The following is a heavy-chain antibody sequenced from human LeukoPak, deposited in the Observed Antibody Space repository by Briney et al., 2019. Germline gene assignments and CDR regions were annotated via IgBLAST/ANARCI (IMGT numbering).Heavy chain of an antibody. J-gene: IGHJ4*02. CDR2: ISYDGSNK. D-gene: IGHD2-2*01. V-gene: IGHV3-30-3*01. CDR3: ARDQPGPEVSYYFDY. CDR1: GFTFSSYA. Sequence: GGSLRLSCAASGFTFSSYAMHWVRQAPGKGLEWVAVISYDGSNKYYADSVKGRFTISRDNSKNTLYLQMNSLRAEDTAVYYCARDQPGPEVSYYFDYWGQGTLVTVSS.